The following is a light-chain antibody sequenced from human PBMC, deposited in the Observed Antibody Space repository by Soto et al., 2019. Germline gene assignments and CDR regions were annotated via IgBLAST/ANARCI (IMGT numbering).Light chain of an antibody. CDR1: QSVSSN. J-gene: IGKJ1*01. Sequence: EIVMTQSPATLSVSPGERATLSCRASQSVSSNLAWYQQKPCQAPRLLIYGASTRATGIPARFSGSGSGTEFTLTISSMQSEDFAVYYCQQYNNWSWTFGQGTKVEIK. CDR3: QQYNNWSWT. V-gene: IGKV3-15*01. CDR2: GAS.